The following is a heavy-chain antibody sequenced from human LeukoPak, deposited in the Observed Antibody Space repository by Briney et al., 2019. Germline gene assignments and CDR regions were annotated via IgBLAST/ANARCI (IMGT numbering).Heavy chain of an antibody. CDR2: IYPGDSDT. V-gene: IGHV5-51*01. D-gene: IGHD2-2*01. Sequence: GESLKISCKGSGYSFTSYWIGWVRQMPGKGLEWMGIIYPGDSDTRYSPSFQGQVTISADKSTSTAYLQWSGLKASDTAMYYCARSYCSSTSCSPNFDYWGQGTLVTVSS. CDR3: ARSYCSSTSCSPNFDY. J-gene: IGHJ4*02. CDR1: GYSFTSYW.